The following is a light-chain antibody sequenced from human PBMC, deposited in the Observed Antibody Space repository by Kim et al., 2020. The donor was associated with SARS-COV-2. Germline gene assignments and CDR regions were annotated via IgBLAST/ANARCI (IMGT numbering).Light chain of an antibody. CDR1: KLGDRY. CDR3: QAWDTATHVV. V-gene: IGLV3-1*01. J-gene: IGLJ2*01. CDR2: EDD. Sequence: ELTQPPSVSVSPGQTASITCSGDKLGDRYACWYQQRPGRSPVLVIYEDDKRPSGIPERFSGSNSGNPATLTISGTQAMDEADYYCQAWDTATHVVFGGGTQLTVL.